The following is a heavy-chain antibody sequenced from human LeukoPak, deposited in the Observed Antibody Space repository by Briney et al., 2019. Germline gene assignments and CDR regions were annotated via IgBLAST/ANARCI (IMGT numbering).Heavy chain of an antibody. CDR2: ISYDGSNK. J-gene: IGHJ4*02. CDR3: AKAFSSSWYRGFDY. Sequence: GGSLRLSCAASGFTFSSYGMHWVRQAPGKGLEWVAVISYDGSNKYYADSVKGRFTISRDNSKNTLYLQMNSLRAEDTAVYYCAKAFSSSWYRGFDYWGQGTLVTVSS. D-gene: IGHD6-13*01. V-gene: IGHV3-30*18. CDR1: GFTFSSYG.